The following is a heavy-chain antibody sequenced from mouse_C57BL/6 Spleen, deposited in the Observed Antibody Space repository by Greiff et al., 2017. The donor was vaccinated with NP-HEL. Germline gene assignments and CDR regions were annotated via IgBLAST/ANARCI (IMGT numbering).Heavy chain of an antibody. J-gene: IGHJ3*01. CDR3: ARSHYYGSSWGFAY. D-gene: IGHD1-1*01. CDR1: GYTFTSYW. CDR2: IYPGSGST. Sequence: QVQLKQPGAELVKPGASVKMSCKASGYTFTSYWITWVKQRPGQGLEWIGDIYPGSGSTNYNEKFKSKATLTVDTSSSTAYMQLSSLTSEDSAVYYCARSHYYGSSWGFAYWGQGTLVTVSA. V-gene: IGHV1-55*01.